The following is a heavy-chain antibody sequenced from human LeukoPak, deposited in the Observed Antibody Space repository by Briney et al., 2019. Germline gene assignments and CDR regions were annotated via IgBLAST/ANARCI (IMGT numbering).Heavy chain of an antibody. CDR2: IYYSGST. Sequence: SETLSLTCTVSGGSISSSSYYWGWIRQPPGKGLEWIGSIYYSGSTYYNPSLKSRVTISVDTSKNQFSLKLSSVAAADTAVYYCARTNVADPLWGQGTLVTVSS. J-gene: IGHJ4*02. V-gene: IGHV4-39*07. D-gene: IGHD6-13*01. CDR3: ARTNVADPL. CDR1: GGSISSSSYY.